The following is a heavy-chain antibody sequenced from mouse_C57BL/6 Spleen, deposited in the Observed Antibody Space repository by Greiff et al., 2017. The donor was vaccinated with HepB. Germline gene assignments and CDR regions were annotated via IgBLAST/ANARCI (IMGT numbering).Heavy chain of an antibody. CDR2: IYPSDSET. D-gene: IGHD2-1*01. CDR1: GYTFTSYW. J-gene: IGHJ3*01. Sequence: QVQLQQPGAELVRPGSSVKLSCKASGYTFTSYWMDWVKQRPGQGLEWIGNIYPSDSETHYNQKFKDKATLTVDKSSSTAYMQLSSLTSEDSAVYYGARKGYGNPWFAYWGQGTLVTVSA. CDR3: ARKGYGNPWFAY. V-gene: IGHV1-61*01.